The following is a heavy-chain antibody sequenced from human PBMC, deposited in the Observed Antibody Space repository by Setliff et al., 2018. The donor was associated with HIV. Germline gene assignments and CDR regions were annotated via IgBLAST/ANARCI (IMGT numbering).Heavy chain of an antibody. CDR3: ASSGYNYGGYYMDV. CDR1: GFTFDDYA. J-gene: IGHJ6*03. D-gene: IGHD5-18*01. CDR2: ISWNSGSI. V-gene: IGHV3-9*01. Sequence: GGSLRLSCAASGFTFDDYAMHWVRQAPGKGLEWVSGISWNSGSIGYADSVKGRFTISRDNSKNTLYLQMNSLRAEDTAVYYCASSGYNYGGYYMDVWAKGPRSPSP.